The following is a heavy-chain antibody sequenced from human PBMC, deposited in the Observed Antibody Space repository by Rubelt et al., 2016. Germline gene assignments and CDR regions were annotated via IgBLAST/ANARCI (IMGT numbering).Heavy chain of an antibody. Sequence: RLSCAASGFTFSSYWMHWVRQAPGKGLVWVSRINTDGRTTSYAASVKGRFTISRDNAKNTLYLQMNSLRAEDTAVYYCARDGNYYGSGITVEAHFDYWGQGTLVAVSS. D-gene: IGHD3-10*01. V-gene: IGHV3-74*01. CDR2: INTDGRTT. CDR1: GFTFSSYW. J-gene: IGHJ4*02. CDR3: ARDGNYYGSGITVEAHFDY.